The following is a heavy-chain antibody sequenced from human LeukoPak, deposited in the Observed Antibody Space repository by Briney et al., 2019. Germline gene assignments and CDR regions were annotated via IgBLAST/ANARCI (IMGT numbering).Heavy chain of an antibody. J-gene: IGHJ4*02. CDR1: GGSISSYY. CDR3: ARQKRSGSYSSFDY. Sequence: PSETLSHTCTVSGGSISSYYWSWIRQPPGKGLEWIGYIYTSGSTNYNPSLKSRVTISVDTSKNQFSLKLSSVTAADTAVYYCARQKRSGSYSSFDYWGQGTLVTVSS. V-gene: IGHV4-4*09. CDR2: IYTSGST. D-gene: IGHD1-26*01.